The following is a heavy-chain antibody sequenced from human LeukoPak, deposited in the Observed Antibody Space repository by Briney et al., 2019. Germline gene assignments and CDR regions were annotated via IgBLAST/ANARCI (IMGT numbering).Heavy chain of an antibody. CDR2: IYSGGST. V-gene: IGHV3-23*03. J-gene: IGHJ4*02. D-gene: IGHD4-23*01. CDR3: GVNSDY. CDR1: GFTFSSYA. Sequence: GGCLRLSCAASGFTFSSYAMSWVRQAPGKGLEWVSVIYSGGSTYYADSVKGRFTISRDNSKNTMYLQMNSLRAEDTAVYYCGVNSDYWGQGTLVTVSS.